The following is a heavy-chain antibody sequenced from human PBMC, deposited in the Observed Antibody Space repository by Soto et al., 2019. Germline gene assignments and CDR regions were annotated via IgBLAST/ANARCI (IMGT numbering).Heavy chain of an antibody. V-gene: IGHV3-23*01. D-gene: IGHD3-10*01. J-gene: IGHJ4*02. CDR3: ASLYGSGSYYNPRFDY. Sequence: GGSLRLSCAASGFTFSTYAMSWVRQAPGKGLEWVSSITGSGGITFYADSVKGRFTISRDNSKNTLYLQMNSLRAEDTAVYYCASLYGSGSYYNPRFDYWGQGTLVTVSS. CDR2: ITGSGGIT. CDR1: GFTFSTYA.